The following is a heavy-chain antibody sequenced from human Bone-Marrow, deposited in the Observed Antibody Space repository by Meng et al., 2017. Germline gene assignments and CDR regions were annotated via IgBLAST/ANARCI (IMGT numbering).Heavy chain of an antibody. V-gene: IGHV1-2*05. CDR2: IDPKSGDT. Sequence: ASVKVSCKPSGYNFPDDRLHWVRRAPGQGVEGLGRIDPKSGDTHYAQRFQGRVTMTGDTSISTAYMELSGLGSDDTDMYYCARDEDISAAGKLFGDYWGQGTLVTVSS. CDR3: ARDEDISAAGKLFGDY. D-gene: IGHD6-13*01. CDR1: GYNFPDDR. J-gene: IGHJ4*02.